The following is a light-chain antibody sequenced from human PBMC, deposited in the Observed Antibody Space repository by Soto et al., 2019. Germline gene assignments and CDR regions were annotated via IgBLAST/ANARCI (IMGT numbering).Light chain of an antibody. CDR2: AAS. Sequence: EIVLTQSPGTLSLSPGERATLSCRAGQSVSSYYLAWYQQKPGQAPRLLIYAASSRATGIPARFSGSGSGTEFTLTISSLQSEDFAVYYCQQYNNWPPWTFGQGTKVDIK. CDR3: QQYNNWPPWT. V-gene: IGKV3D-15*01. CDR1: QSVSSY. J-gene: IGKJ1*01.